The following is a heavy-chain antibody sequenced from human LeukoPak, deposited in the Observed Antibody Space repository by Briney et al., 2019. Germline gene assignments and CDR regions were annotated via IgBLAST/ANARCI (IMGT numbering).Heavy chain of an antibody. CDR2: FDPEYGKT. CDR3: TTEGRYGSGTYYMTF. CDR1: GYTLSELS. Sequence: ASLKVSCKVSGYTLSELSMHWVRQAPGRGLEWMGGFDPEYGKTIYAQKFQGRVTMTEDTSTDTVYMDLSSLRSEDTAVYYCTTEGRYGSGTYYMTFWGQGSLLTVSS. D-gene: IGHD3-10*01. V-gene: IGHV1-24*01. J-gene: IGHJ4*02.